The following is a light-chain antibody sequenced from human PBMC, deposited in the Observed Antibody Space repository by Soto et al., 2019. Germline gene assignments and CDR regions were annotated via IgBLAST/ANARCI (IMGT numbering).Light chain of an antibody. CDR3: YSYNSSNQV. J-gene: IGLJ3*02. CDR1: SGSIATNS. Sequence: NFMLTQPHSVSESPGKTVTISYTGSSGSIATNSVQWCQQRPGSVPTTVIYEDNQRPSGVPDRFSDSIDNSSNSASLTIAGLKTEDEADYSCYSYNSSNQVFGGGTKLTVL. CDR2: EDN. V-gene: IGLV6-57*02.